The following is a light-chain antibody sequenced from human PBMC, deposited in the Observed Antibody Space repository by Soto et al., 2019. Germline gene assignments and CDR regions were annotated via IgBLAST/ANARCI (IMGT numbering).Light chain of an antibody. Sequence: EIVMTQSPATLSVSPGERATLSCRASQSVSSNLAWYQQKPGQAPRLLIYGASTRATGIPARLSGSGSGTEFTLKISSLQSEVFAVYYCQQYNNWHQAFGQGTKVEIK. J-gene: IGKJ1*01. V-gene: IGKV3-15*01. CDR3: QQYNNWHQA. CDR2: GAS. CDR1: QSVSSN.